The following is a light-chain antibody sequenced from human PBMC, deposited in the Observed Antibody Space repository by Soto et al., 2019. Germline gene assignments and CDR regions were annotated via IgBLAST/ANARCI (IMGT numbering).Light chain of an antibody. CDR2: EVT. CDR3: SSKTSSCTLYV. Sequence: QSALTQPASVSGYPGQSITISCTGTSSDVGASKYVSWYQQHPGEAPKLILYEVTYRSSGVSNRFSGAKSGNTASLTVSGLRAEDESDYYCSSKTSSCTLYVFGAGTTHTVL. J-gene: IGLJ1*01. V-gene: IGLV2-14*01. CDR1: SSDVGASKY.